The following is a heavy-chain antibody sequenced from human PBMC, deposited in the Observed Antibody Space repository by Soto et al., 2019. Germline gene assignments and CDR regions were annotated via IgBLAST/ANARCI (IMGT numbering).Heavy chain of an antibody. D-gene: IGHD6-13*01. V-gene: IGHV3-23*01. CDR2: ITGSGAGS. J-gene: IGHJ5*02. CDR3: AKAYSNSWPNDWFDP. CDR1: RFTFSSYA. Sequence: EVQLLESGGGWLQPGGSLRVSCAASRFTFSSYAMNWVRQAPGKGLEWVSGITGSGAGSYYSDSVKGRFTISRDNSKNTLYLQMNSLRAEDTAVYYCAKAYSNSWPNDWFDPWGQGTLVTVSS.